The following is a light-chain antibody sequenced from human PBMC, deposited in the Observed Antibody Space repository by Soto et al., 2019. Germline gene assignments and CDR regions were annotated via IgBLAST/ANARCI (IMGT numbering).Light chain of an antibody. CDR3: LLSYSGGRWV. CDR1: TGAVTSGHY. Sequence: QAVVTQEPSLTVSPGGTVTLTCGSSTGAVTSGHYPYWFQQKPGQAPRTLIYEPSNKHSWTPARFSGSLLGGKATLTLSGAQPEDEAEYYCLLSYSGGRWVFGTGTKLTVL. CDR2: EPS. J-gene: IGLJ1*01. V-gene: IGLV7-46*01.